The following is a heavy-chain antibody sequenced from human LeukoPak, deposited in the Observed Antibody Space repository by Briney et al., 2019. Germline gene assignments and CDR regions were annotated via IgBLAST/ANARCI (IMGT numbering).Heavy chain of an antibody. CDR1: GFTFSSYW. CDR2: INSDGSTT. Sequence: GGSLRLSCVASGFTFSSYWMHWVRQAPGKGLVWVSRINSDGSTTSYADSVKGRFTISRDNAKSTLYLQMNSLRAEDTAVYYCARDRPVVCSSTSCYPRFDYWGQGTLVTVSS. V-gene: IGHV3-74*01. D-gene: IGHD2-2*01. J-gene: IGHJ4*02. CDR3: ARDRPVVCSSTSCYPRFDY.